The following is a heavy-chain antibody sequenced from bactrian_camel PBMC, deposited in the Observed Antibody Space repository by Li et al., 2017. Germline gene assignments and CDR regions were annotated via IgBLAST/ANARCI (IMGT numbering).Heavy chain of an antibody. CDR3: AADRVLSLAAVYLDFGF. V-gene: IGHV3S40*01. J-gene: IGHJ6*01. CDR1: GYSVSSAC. D-gene: IGHD4*01. Sequence: VQLVESGGGSVQAGGSLTLSCTASGYSVSSACMGWFRQAPGKEREGIVSLNRAGVSTYRTDSVKGRFAISRDNANNTVYLQINGLKPEDTAMYYCAADRVLSLAAVYLDFGFWGQGTQVTV. CDR2: LNRAGVST.